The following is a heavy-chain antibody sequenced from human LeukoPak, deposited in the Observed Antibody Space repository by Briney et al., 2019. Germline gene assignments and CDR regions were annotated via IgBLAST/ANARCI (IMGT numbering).Heavy chain of an antibody. CDR2: ISSSGSTI. CDR3: AKDRGGYKYYYYYMDV. J-gene: IGHJ6*03. V-gene: IGHV3-11*04. Sequence: GGSHRLSCAASGFSFSDAWMSWVRQIPGKGLEWVSYISSSGSTIYYADSVKGRFTISRDNSKNTLYLQMNSLRAEDTAVYYCAKDRGGYKYYYYYMDVWGKGTTVTVSS. D-gene: IGHD5-24*01. CDR1: GFSFSDAW.